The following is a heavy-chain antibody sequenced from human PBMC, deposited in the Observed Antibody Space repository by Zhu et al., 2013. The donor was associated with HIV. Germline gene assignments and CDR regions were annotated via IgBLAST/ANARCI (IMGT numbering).Heavy chain of an antibody. J-gene: IGHJ6*02. V-gene: IGHV1-69*06. CDR2: IIPIFGTA. Sequence: QVQLVQSGAEVKKPGSSVKVSCKASGGTFSSYAISWVRQAPGQGLEWMGGIIPIFGTANYAQKFQGRVTITADKSTSTAYMELSSLRSEDTAVYYCARGTIHRCIYYYYGMDVWGPRDHGHRLL. D-gene: IGHD3-10*01. CDR1: GGTFSSYA. CDR3: ARGTIHRCIYYYYGMDV.